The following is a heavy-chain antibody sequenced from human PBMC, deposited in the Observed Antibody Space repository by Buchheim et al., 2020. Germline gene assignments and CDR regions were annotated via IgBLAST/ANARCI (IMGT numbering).Heavy chain of an antibody. Sequence: QVQLQQWGAGLLKPSETLSLTCAVYGGSFSGYYWSWIRQPPGKGLEWIGEINHSGSTNYNPSLKSRVTISVDTSKNQFSLKLNSVTAADTAVYYCARTLYYYGSGSYYHFDYWGQGTL. J-gene: IGHJ4*02. CDR1: GGSFSGYY. CDR3: ARTLYYYGSGSYYHFDY. V-gene: IGHV4-34*01. D-gene: IGHD3-10*01. CDR2: INHSGST.